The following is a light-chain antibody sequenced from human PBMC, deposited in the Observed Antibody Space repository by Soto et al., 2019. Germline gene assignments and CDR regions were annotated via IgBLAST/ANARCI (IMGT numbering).Light chain of an antibody. CDR3: QQSYSIPYT. V-gene: IGKV3-11*01. J-gene: IGKJ2*01. CDR1: QSVSTY. Sequence: EIVLTQSPATLSLSPGERATLFCRASQSVSTYLAWYQQKPGQAPRLLIYDVSNRATDIPDRFSGSGSGTDFTLTISSLQPEDFATYHCQQSYSIPYTFGQGTKLEI. CDR2: DVS.